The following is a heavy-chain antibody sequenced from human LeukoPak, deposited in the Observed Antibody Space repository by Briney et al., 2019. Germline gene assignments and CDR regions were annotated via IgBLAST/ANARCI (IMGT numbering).Heavy chain of an antibody. J-gene: IGHJ3*02. CDR1: GFTFISSA. CDR2: IVVGSGNT. V-gene: IGHV1-58*02. Sequence: SVKVSCKASGFTFISSAMQWVRQARGQRLEWIGWIVVGSGNTNYAQKFQERVTITRDMSTNTAYMELSSLRSEDTAVYYCAADRWGYIIDAFEIWGQGTMVTVSS. CDR3: AADRWGYIIDAFEI. D-gene: IGHD3-16*02.